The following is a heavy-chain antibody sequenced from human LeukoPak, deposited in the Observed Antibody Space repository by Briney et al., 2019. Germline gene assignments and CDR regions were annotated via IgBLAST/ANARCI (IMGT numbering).Heavy chain of an antibody. D-gene: IGHD4-23*01. CDR2: ICYDGSNK. J-gene: IGHJ6*03. CDR3: ARDRPPERDYGGNSAVYSYYMDV. Sequence: PGGSLRLSCAASGFTFSSYGMHWVRQAPGKGLEWVAVICYDGSNKYYADSVKGRFTISRDNSKNTLYLQMNSLRAEDTAVYYCARDRPPERDYGGNSAVYSYYMDVWGKGTTVTVSS. V-gene: IGHV3-33*01. CDR1: GFTFSSYG.